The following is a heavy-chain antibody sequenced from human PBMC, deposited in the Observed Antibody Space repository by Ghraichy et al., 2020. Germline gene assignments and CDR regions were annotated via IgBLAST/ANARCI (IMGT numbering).Heavy chain of an antibody. D-gene: IGHD3-10*01. Sequence: ASVKVSCKVSGYTLTELSMHWVRQAPGKGLEWMGGFDPEDGETIYAQKFQGRVTMTEDTSTDTAYMELSSLRSEDTAVYYCATGPSRKVLLWFGRVSRSAGWFDPWGQGTLVTVSS. V-gene: IGHV1-24*01. J-gene: IGHJ5*02. CDR3: ATGPSRKVLLWFGRVSRSAGWFDP. CDR2: FDPEDGET. CDR1: GYTLTELS.